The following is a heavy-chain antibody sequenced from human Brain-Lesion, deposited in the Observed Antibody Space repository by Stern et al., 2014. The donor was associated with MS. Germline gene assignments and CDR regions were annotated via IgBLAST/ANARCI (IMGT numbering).Heavy chain of an antibody. CDR1: GGSVSSTSYA. J-gene: IGHJ5*02. Sequence: QLPQSGPGLVKPSETLSLPCTVAGGSVSSTSYAWAWIRQPPGKGLEWIGSIYYSGNTYYSPSLQRRLTLSPYTSTNHFSLQRRCVTAADTAVYYCAGEEDIRYCSGGSCTGNWFDPWGQGTLVTVSS. CDR3: AGEEDIRYCSGGSCTGNWFDP. D-gene: IGHD2-15*01. CDR2: IYYSGNT. V-gene: IGHV4-39*02.